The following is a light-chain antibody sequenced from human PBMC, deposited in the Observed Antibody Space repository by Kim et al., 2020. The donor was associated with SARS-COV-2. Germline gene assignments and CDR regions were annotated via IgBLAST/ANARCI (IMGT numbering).Light chain of an antibody. Sequence: GQRVTISCSGSSSNIGSNYVPWYQQHPGTAPKLLIYNNNKRPSGVPDRFSGSKSGTSASLAISGLQSEDEADYYCGTWDSSLSALVFGAGTKLTVL. CDR2: NNN. CDR1: SSNIGSNY. J-gene: IGLJ2*01. V-gene: IGLV1-47*02. CDR3: GTWDSSLSALV.